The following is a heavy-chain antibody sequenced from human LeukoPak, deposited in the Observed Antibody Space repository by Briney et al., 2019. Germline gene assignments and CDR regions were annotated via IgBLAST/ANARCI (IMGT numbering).Heavy chain of an antibody. J-gene: IGHJ4*02. CDR1: GFTFSSYG. CDR2: INWNGGAT. D-gene: IGHD5-18*01. Sequence: PGGSLRLSCAASGFTFSSYGMSWVRQAPGKGLEWVSGINWNGGATGYADSVKGRFTISRDNAKNSLFLQMNSLRAEDTALYYCATRSRGYSYGGFDYWGQGTLVTVSS. V-gene: IGHV3-20*04. CDR3: ATRSRGYSYGGFDY.